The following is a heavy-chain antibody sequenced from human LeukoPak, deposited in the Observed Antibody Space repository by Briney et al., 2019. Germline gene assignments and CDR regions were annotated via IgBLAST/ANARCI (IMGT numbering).Heavy chain of an antibody. CDR3: ARESSTWPYYFDY. CDR2: IYTSGHT. D-gene: IGHD6-13*01. V-gene: IGHV4-4*07. Sequence: PSETLSLTCTVSSGSISNYYWTFIRQPAGKGLEWIGRIYTSGHTNYSPALRSRVTMSIDTSKDQFSLKLNSVTAADTAVYFCARESSTWPYYFDYWGQGALVTVSS. CDR1: SGSISNYY. J-gene: IGHJ4*02.